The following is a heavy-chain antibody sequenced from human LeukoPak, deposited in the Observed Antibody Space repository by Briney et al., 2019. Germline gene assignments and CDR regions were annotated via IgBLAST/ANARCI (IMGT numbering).Heavy chain of an antibody. CDR1: GFTFSSYA. J-gene: IGHJ2*01. CDR2: ISWNSGNI. CDR3: TKDNRAVARWFFDL. V-gene: IGHV3-9*01. D-gene: IGHD6-19*01. Sequence: GGSLRLSCAASGFTFSSYAMSWVRQAPGKGLEWVSGISWNSGNIDYADSVKGRFTISRDNTKNSLYLQMNSLRAEDTAFYYCTKDNRAVARWFFDLWGRGTLVTVSS.